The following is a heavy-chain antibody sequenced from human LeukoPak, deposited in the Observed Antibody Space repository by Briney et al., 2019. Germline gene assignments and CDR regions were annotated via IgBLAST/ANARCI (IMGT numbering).Heavy chain of an antibody. CDR2: IYTSGST. CDR1: GGSISSYY. CDR3: ARDALYFGFDP. D-gene: IGHD2-21*01. J-gene: IGHJ5*02. V-gene: IGHV4-4*07. Sequence: PSQTLSLTCTVSGGSISSYYWSWIRQPAGKGLEWIGRIYTSGSTNYIPSLKSRVTMSVDTSKNQFSLKLSSVTAADTAVYYCARDALYFGFDPWGQGTLVTVSS.